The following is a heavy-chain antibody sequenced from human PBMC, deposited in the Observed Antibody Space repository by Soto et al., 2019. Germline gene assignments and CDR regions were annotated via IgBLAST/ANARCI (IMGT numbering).Heavy chain of an antibody. V-gene: IGHV4-39*01. Sequence: SETLSLTCTVSGGSISSSSYYWGWIRQPPGKGLEWIGSIYYSGSTHYNPSLKSRVTISVDTSKNQFSLKLSSVTAADTAVYYCARRDGYTVDYWGQGTLVTVSS. D-gene: IGHD5-12*01. J-gene: IGHJ4*02. CDR2: IYYSGST. CDR1: GGSISSSSYY. CDR3: ARRDGYTVDY.